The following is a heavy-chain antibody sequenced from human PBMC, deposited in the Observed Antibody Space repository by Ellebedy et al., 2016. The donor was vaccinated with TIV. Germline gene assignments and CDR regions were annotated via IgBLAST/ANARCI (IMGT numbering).Heavy chain of an antibody. V-gene: IGHV3-21*04. CDR3: AKDYYGRSYYYGMDV. J-gene: IGHJ6*02. D-gene: IGHD3-10*01. CDR1: GFTFSSYS. Sequence: GESLKISCAASGFTFSSYSMNWVRQAPGKGLEWVSSISSSSSYIYYADSVKGRFTISRDNSKNSLYLQMNSLRTEDTALYYCAKDYYGRSYYYGMDVWGQGTMVTVSS. CDR2: ISSSSSYI.